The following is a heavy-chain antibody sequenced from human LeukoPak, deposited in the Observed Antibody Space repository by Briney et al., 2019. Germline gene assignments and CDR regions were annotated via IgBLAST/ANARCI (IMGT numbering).Heavy chain of an antibody. V-gene: IGHV1-8*01. J-gene: IGHJ4*02. CDR3: ARGRAHELHSGWYLPFDY. CDR2: MNPNSGNT. CDR1: GYTFTSYD. Sequence: ASVKVSCKASGYTFTSYDINWVRQATGQGLEWMGWMNPNSGNTGYAQKFQGRVTMTRNTSISTAYMELSSLRAEDTAVYYCARGRAHELHSGWYLPFDYWGQGTLVTVSS. D-gene: IGHD6-19*01.